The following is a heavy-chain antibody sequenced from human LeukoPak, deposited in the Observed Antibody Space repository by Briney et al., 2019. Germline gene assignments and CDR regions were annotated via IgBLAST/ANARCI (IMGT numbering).Heavy chain of an antibody. CDR1: GYTFTGYY. CDR2: INPNSGGT. Sequence: GASVKVSCKASGYTFTGYYMHWVRQAPGQGLEWMGWINPNSGGTNYAQKFQGRVTMTRDTSISTAYMELGRLRSDDTAVYYCARGAYYYDSSGYLLGRAFDIWGQGTMVTVSS. D-gene: IGHD3-22*01. CDR3: ARGAYYYDSSGYLLGRAFDI. J-gene: IGHJ3*02. V-gene: IGHV1-2*02.